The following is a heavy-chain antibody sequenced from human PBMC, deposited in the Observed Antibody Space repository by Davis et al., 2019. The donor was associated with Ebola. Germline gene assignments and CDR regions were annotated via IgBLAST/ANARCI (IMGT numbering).Heavy chain of an antibody. V-gene: IGHV3-48*02. CDR1: GFTFSGYS. D-gene: IGHD3-10*01. Sequence: GESLKISCVGSGFTFSGYSMNWVRQAPGKGLEWVSYISYSSSTIYYANSVKGRFTISRENVKNSLYLQMNSLRDEDTAVYYCARDQYSGSGSYYKSEAFNIWGQGTMVTVSS. CDR3: ARDQYSGSGSYYKSEAFNI. J-gene: IGHJ3*02. CDR2: ISYSSSTI.